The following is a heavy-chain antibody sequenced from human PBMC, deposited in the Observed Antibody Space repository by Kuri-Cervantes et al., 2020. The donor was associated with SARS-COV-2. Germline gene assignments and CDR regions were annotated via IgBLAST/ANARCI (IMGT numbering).Heavy chain of an antibody. Sequence: ASVKVSCKASGYTFTSYGISWVRQAPGQGLEWMGWISAYNGNTNYAQKLQGRVTMTTDTSTSTAYMELRSLRSDDTAVYYGARRCSGSYGSYWFDPWGQGTLVTVSS. V-gene: IGHV1-18*04. J-gene: IGHJ5*02. CDR1: GYTFTSYG. CDR2: ISAYNGNT. CDR3: ARRCSGSYGSYWFDP. D-gene: IGHD1-26*01.